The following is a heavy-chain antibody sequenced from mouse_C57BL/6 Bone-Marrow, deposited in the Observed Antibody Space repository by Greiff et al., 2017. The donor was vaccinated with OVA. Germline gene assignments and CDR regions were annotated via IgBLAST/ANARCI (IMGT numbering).Heavy chain of an antibody. V-gene: IGHV5-4*01. CDR2: ISDGGSYT. D-gene: IGHD1-1*01. CDR3: ARVYYYGGSYRFAY. CDR1: GFTFSSYA. J-gene: IGHJ3*01. Sequence: EVHLVESGGGLVKPGGSLKLSCAASGFTFSSYAMSWVRQTPEKRLEWVATISDGGSYTYYPDNVKGRFTISRDNAKNNLYLQMSHLKSEDTAMYYCARVYYYGGSYRFAYWGQGTLVTVSA.